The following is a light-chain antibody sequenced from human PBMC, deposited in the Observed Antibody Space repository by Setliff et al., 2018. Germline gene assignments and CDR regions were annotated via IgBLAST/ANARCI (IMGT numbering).Light chain of an antibody. Sequence: QSVLTQPASVSESPGQSTTISCSGTSSDIGSYDFVSWYQQDPGKAPKLIIYDVSRRPSGVSNRFSGSKAGNTASLTISGLQAEDEADYYCSAYTSSSTYVFGTGTKVTVL. CDR3: SAYTSSSTYV. V-gene: IGLV2-14*03. J-gene: IGLJ1*01. CDR2: DVS. CDR1: SSDIGSYDF.